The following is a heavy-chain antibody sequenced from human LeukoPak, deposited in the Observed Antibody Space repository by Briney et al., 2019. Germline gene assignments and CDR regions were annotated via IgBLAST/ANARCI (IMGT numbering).Heavy chain of an antibody. J-gene: IGHJ4*02. V-gene: IGHV3-33*01. D-gene: IGHD2-21*02. CDR1: GFTFSIYG. Sequence: GGSLRLSCAASGFTFSIYGMHWVRQAPGKGLEWVAVIWYDGSNKYYADSVKGRFTISRDNSKNTLYLQMNSLIAEDTEVYYRARDILVYCGGDCYPAFGYWGQGTLVTVSS. CDR2: IWYDGSNK. CDR3: ARDILVYCGGDCYPAFGY.